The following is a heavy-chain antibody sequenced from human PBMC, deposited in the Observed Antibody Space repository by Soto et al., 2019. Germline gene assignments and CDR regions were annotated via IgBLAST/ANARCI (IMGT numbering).Heavy chain of an antibody. V-gene: IGHV1-18*01. CDR2: ISAYNGNT. Sequence: QVQLVQSGAEVKKPGASVKVSCKASGYTFTSYGISWVRQAPGQGLEWMGWISAYNGNTNSAQKLQGRVTMTTDTSPSTVYMELRSLRSDDTAVYYCAILNYGDCVGPGHLLDAFDIWGQGTMVTVSS. D-gene: IGHD4-17*01. CDR1: GYTFTSYG. CDR3: AILNYGDCVGPGHLLDAFDI. J-gene: IGHJ3*02.